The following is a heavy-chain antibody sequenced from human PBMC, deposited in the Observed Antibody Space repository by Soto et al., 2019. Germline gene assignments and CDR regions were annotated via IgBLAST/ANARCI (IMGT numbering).Heavy chain of an antibody. CDR1: GGSISSGGYY. J-gene: IGHJ5*02. D-gene: IGHD3-22*01. V-gene: IGHV4-31*03. Sequence: QVQLQESGPGLVKPSQTLSLTCTVSGGSISSGGYYWSWIRQHPGKGLEWIGYIYYSGRTYYNPSLKRRVTIXVXTXXNQFSLKLSSVTAADTAVYYCARTSYDSSGTAADPWGQGTLVTVSS. CDR3: ARTSYDSSGTAADP. CDR2: IYYSGRT.